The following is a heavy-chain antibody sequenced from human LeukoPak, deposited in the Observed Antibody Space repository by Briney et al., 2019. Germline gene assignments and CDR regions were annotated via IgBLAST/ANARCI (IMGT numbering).Heavy chain of an antibody. J-gene: IGHJ3*02. CDR2: IIPIFGTA. D-gene: IGHD5-18*01. CDR1: GGTFSSYA. Sequence: GASVKVSCKASGGTFSSYAISWVRQAPGQGLEWMGGIIPIFGTANYAQKFQGRVTITADESTSTAYMELSSLRSEDTAVYYCARDLSVDTAMGDPGDAFDIWGQGTMVTVSS. V-gene: IGHV1-69*13. CDR3: ARDLSVDTAMGDPGDAFDI.